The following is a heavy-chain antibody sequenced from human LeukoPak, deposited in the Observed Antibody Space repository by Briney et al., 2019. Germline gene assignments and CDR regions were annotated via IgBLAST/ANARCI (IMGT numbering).Heavy chain of an antibody. V-gene: IGHV4-34*01. D-gene: IGHD3-3*01. Sequence: SETLSLTCAVYGGSFSGYYWSWIRQPPGKGLEWIGEINHSGSTNYNPSLKSRVTISVDTSKNQFSLKLSSVTAADTAVYYCARGRPYYDFWSGCSASIDYWGQGTLVTVSS. CDR2: INHSGST. CDR1: GGSFSGYY. CDR3: ARGRPYYDFWSGCSASIDY. J-gene: IGHJ4*02.